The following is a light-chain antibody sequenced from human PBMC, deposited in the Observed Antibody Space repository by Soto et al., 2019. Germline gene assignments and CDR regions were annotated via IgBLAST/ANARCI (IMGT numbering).Light chain of an antibody. CDR1: QSVPNNY. Sequence: SLAVLSVSPGETGTLSCRASQSVPNNYLAWYQQKPGQAPRFVIYGASTRASGIPDRFSGGGSGTDFTLTISSLEPEDFALYYCQQRSNWPITFGQGTRLEI. J-gene: IGKJ5*01. CDR2: GAS. V-gene: IGKV3D-20*02. CDR3: QQRSNWPIT.